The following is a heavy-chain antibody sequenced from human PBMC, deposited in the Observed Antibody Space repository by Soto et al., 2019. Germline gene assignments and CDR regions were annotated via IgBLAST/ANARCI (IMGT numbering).Heavy chain of an antibody. V-gene: IGHV3-49*03. CDR2: IRSKAYGGTT. CDR3: ARGEDAFFYYGLDV. CDR1: GFTFGDYA. Sequence: GGSLRLSCTASGFTFGDYAMSWIRQAPGKGLEWVGFIRSKAYGGTTQYAESVKGRFTISRDDSKNIAYLQMNSLKIEDTAVYYCARGEDAFFYYGLDVWGQGITVTVS. J-gene: IGHJ6*02.